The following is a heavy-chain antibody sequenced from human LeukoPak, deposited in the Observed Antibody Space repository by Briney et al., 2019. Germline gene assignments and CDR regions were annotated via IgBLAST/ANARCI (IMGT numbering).Heavy chain of an antibody. V-gene: IGHV1-69*05. J-gene: IGHJ4*02. Sequence: VASVKVSCKASVGTFSSYTISWGRQAPGQGLEWMGGIIPIFGTANYAQKFQGRVTITTDESTSTAYMELSSLRSEDTAVYYCARGAFWSGSALQYWGQGTLVSVSS. CDR2: IIPIFGTA. CDR3: ARGAFWSGSALQY. CDR1: VGTFSSYT. D-gene: IGHD3-3*01.